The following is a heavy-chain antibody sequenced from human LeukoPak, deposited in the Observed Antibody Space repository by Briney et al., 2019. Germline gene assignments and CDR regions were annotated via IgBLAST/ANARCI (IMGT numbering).Heavy chain of an antibody. V-gene: IGHV7-4-1*02. CDR1: GYTFTSYA. Sequence: GASVKVSCKASGYTFTSYAMNWVRQAPGQGLEWMGWINTNTGNPAYAQGFTGRFVFSLDTSVSTAYLQISSLKAEDTAVYYCARVGPLWAFYYYMDVWGKGTTITVSS. J-gene: IGHJ6*03. CDR3: ARVGPLWAFYYYMDV. D-gene: IGHD2/OR15-2a*01. CDR2: INTNTGNP.